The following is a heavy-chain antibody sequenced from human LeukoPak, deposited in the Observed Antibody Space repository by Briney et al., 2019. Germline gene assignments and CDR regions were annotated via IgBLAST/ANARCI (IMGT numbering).Heavy chain of an antibody. J-gene: IGHJ4*02. Sequence: SETLSLTCAVYGGSFSGYYWSWIRQPPGKGLEWIGEINHSGSTNYNPSLKSRVTISVDTSKNQFSLKLSSVTAADTAVYYCAKDPEGYSGSFFDYWGQGTLVTVSS. CDR2: INHSGST. D-gene: IGHD1-26*01. CDR3: AKDPEGYSGSFFDY. CDR1: GGSFSGYY. V-gene: IGHV4-34*01.